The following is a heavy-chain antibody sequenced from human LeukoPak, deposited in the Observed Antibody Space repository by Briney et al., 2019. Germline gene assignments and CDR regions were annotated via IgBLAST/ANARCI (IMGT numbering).Heavy chain of an antibody. V-gene: IGHV3-23*01. CDR3: EKAKWIQLWLSPGAFDI. Sequence: GGSLRLSCAASGFTFSSYAMSWVRQAPGKGLEWVSAISGSGGSTYYADSVKGRFTISRDNSKNTLYLQMNSLRAEDTAVYYCEKAKWIQLWLSPGAFDIWGQGTMVTVSS. D-gene: IGHD5-18*01. J-gene: IGHJ3*02. CDR1: GFTFSSYA. CDR2: ISGSGGST.